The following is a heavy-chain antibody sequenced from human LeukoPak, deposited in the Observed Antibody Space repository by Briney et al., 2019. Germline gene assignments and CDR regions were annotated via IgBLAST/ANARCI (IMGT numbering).Heavy chain of an antibody. V-gene: IGHV1-3*01. CDR1: GFTFTTYT. D-gene: IGHD2-2*02. CDR3: ASYCSSTSCYTGNYYYYGMDV. CDR2: INAANGNT. J-gene: IGHJ6*02. Sequence: ASVTVSCKTSGFTFTTYTMHWVRQAPGQRLEWMGWINAANGNTQYSQKFQGRVTITRDTSISTAYMELSRLRSDDTAVYYCASYCSSTSCYTGNYYYYGMDVWGQGTTVTVSS.